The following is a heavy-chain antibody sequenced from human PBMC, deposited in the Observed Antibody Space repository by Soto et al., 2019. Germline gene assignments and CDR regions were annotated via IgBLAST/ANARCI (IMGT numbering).Heavy chain of an antibody. CDR1: GFTFSSYG. J-gene: IGHJ3*02. D-gene: IGHD3-22*01. CDR2: ISYDGSNK. V-gene: IGHV3-30*18. Sequence: PGGSLRLSCAASGFTFSSYGMHWVRQAPGKGLEGVAVISYDGSNKYYADSVKGRFTISRDNSKNTLYLQMNSLRAEDTAVYYCAKLVFQTYYYDSSGKDAFDIWGQGTMVTVSS. CDR3: AKLVFQTYYYDSSGKDAFDI.